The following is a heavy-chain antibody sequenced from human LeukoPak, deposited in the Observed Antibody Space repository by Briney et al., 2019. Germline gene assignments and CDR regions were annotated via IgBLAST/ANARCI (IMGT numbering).Heavy chain of an antibody. CDR1: GGSISSYY. Sequence: SETLSLTCTVSGGSISSYYWSWIRQPPGKGLEWIGYIYYSGSTNYNPSLKSRVTISVDTSKNQFSLKLSSVTAADTAVYYCARHRVGMATRPSTNWFDPWGQGTLVTVSS. CDR3: ARHRVGMATRPSTNWFDP. J-gene: IGHJ5*02. D-gene: IGHD5-24*01. CDR2: IYYSGST. V-gene: IGHV4-59*08.